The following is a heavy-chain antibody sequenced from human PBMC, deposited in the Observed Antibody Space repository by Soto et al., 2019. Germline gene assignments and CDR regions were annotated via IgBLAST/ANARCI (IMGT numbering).Heavy chain of an antibody. J-gene: IGHJ4*02. CDR1: GYTFTSYG. D-gene: IGHD1-1*01. CDR2: ISAHSGNT. CDR3: ARGRYGDY. Sequence: QVHLVQSGAEVKKPGASVKVSCKGSGYTFTSYGITWVRQAPGQGLEWMGWISAHSGNTDYAQKLQGRVTVTRDTSTSTAYMELRSLRPDDTAVYYCARGRYGDYWGQGALVTVSS. V-gene: IGHV1-18*01.